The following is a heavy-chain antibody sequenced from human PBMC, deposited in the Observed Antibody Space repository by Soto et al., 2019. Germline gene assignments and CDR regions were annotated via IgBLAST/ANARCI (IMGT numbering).Heavy chain of an antibody. CDR1: GGSISSGDYY. V-gene: IGHV4-30-4*01. J-gene: IGHJ3*02. D-gene: IGHD3-22*01. Sequence: PSETLSLTYTVSGGSISSGDYYWSWIRQPPGKGLEWIGYIYYSGSTYYNPSLKSRVTISVDTSKNQFSLKLSSVTAADTAVYYCSSLGGYYDSSGYSNDAFDIWGQGTMVTVSS. CDR3: SSLGGYYDSSGYSNDAFDI. CDR2: IYYSGST.